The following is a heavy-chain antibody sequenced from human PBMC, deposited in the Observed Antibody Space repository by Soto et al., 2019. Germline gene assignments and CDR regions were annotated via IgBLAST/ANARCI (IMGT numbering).Heavy chain of an antibody. J-gene: IGHJ5*02. CDR2: IYYSGST. Sequence: LETLSLTCTVSGGSISSSSYYWGWIRQPPGKGLEWIGRIYYSGSTYYNPSLKSRVTISVDTSKNQFSLKLSSVTAADTAVYYCARQGITMIVVVTGWFDPWGQGTLVTVSS. CDR1: GGSISSSSYY. D-gene: IGHD3-22*01. V-gene: IGHV4-39*01. CDR3: ARQGITMIVVVTGWFDP.